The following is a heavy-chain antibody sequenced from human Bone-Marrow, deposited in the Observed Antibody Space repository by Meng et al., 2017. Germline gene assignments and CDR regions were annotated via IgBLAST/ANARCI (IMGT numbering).Heavy chain of an antibody. CDR3: ARVLSSYYYGSVSLDAFDI. J-gene: IGHJ3*02. Sequence: PQTLSLTRPVSGGSLSSVSSYWSWIRQPAGKGLEWIGRIYTSGSTNYNPSLKSRVTISVDTSKNQFSLKLSSVTAADTAVYYCARVLSSYYYGSVSLDAFDIWGQGTMVSVSS. CDR2: IYTSGST. V-gene: IGHV4-61*02. CDR1: GGSLSSVSSY. D-gene: IGHD3-10*01.